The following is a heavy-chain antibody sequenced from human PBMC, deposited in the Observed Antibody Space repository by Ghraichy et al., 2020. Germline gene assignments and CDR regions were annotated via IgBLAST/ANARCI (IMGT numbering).Heavy chain of an antibody. V-gene: IGHV4-4*07. Sequence: SETLSLTCSVSGDSVSNYYWSWIRQPVGKGLEWIGRIYNSGSANYNPSLKSRVTMSVDTSKNQLSLKLSSVTAADTAVYFCAREAAARPLNLDYWGQGTLVTVSS. CDR2: IYNSGSA. J-gene: IGHJ4*02. D-gene: IGHD6-6*01. CDR1: GDSVSNYY. CDR3: AREAAARPLNLDY.